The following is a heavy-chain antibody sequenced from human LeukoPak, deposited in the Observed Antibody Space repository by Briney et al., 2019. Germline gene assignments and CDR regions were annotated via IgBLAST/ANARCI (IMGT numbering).Heavy chain of an antibody. Sequence: TGGSLRLSCAASGFTFSSYGMHWVRQAPGKGLEWVAFIRYDGSNKYYADSVKGRFTISRDNSKNTLYLQMNSLRAEDTAAYYCAKSITIFGVVITQETFDYWGQGTLVTVSS. CDR2: IRYDGSNK. V-gene: IGHV3-30*02. CDR1: GFTFSSYG. CDR3: AKSITIFGVVITQETFDY. J-gene: IGHJ4*02. D-gene: IGHD3-3*01.